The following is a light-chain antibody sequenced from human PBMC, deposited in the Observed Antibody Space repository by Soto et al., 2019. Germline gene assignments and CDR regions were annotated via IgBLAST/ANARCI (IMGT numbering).Light chain of an antibody. CDR1: QSVSSN. J-gene: IGKJ4*01. Sequence: EIVMPQCPATLSVSPWEIATLSCMASQSVSSNLAWYQQKPGQAPRLLIYGASTRATGIPDRFSGSGSGTDFTLTISSLEPEDFAVYYCQQRSNWSPVTFGGGTKVDI. V-gene: IGKV3-15*01. CDR3: QQRSNWSPVT. CDR2: GAS.